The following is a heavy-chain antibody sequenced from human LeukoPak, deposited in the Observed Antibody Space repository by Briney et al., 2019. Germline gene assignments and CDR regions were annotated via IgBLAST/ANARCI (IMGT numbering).Heavy chain of an antibody. D-gene: IGHD3-10*01. V-gene: IGHV3-66*01. J-gene: IGHJ4*02. CDR3: ARDMRFVEPARFDY. Sequence: PGGSLRLSCAASGFTVSSNYMSWVRQAPGKGLEWVSVIYSGGSTYYADSVKGRFTIFRDNSKSTLYLQMNSMRAEDTAVYYCARDMRFVEPARFDYWGQGTLVTVSS. CDR2: IYSGGST. CDR1: GFTVSSNY.